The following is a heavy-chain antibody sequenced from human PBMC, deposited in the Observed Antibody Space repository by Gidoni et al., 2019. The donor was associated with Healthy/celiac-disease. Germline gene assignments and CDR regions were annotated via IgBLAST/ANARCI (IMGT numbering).Heavy chain of an antibody. CDR1: GYTFTSYG. CDR2: ISAYNGNT. J-gene: IGHJ6*02. CDR3: ARDPPRGYSYGYSYYYGMDV. Sequence: QVQLVQSGAEVKKPGASVKVSCKASGYTFTSYGISWVRQAPGQGLEWMGWISAYNGNTNYAQKLQGRVTMTTDTSTSTAYMELRSLRSDDTAVYYCARDPPRGYSYGYSYYYGMDVWGQGTTVTVSS. V-gene: IGHV1-18*01. D-gene: IGHD5-18*01.